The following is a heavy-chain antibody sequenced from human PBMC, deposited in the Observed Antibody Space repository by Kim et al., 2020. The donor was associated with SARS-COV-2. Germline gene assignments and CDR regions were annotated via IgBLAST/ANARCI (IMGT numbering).Heavy chain of an antibody. CDR2: TRNKANSYNT. Sequence: GGSLRLSCAASGFTFSDHYMDWVRQAPGKGLEWVGRTRNKANSYNTEYAASVKGRFTISRDDSKNSLYLQMNSLKTVDTAVYYCARYYYDSSGYYRFDYWGQGTLVTVSS. CDR1: GFTFSDHY. D-gene: IGHD3-22*01. V-gene: IGHV3-72*01. CDR3: ARYYYDSSGYYRFDY. J-gene: IGHJ4*02.